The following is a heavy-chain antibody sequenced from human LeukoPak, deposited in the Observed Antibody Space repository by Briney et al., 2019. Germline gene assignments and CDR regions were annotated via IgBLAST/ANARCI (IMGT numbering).Heavy chain of an antibody. CDR1: GFSFSFSSLW. D-gene: IGHD3-9*01. CDR2: INGAGSTT. J-gene: IGHJ4*02. CDR3: APDLRGSDWSLDD. Sequence: GGSLRLSCAASGFSFSFSSLWMHWVRQAPGEGLVWVSRINGAGSTTSYADSVKGRFTISRDNAKNTLYLQMNSLRAEDTAIYYCAPDLRGSDWSLDDWGQGTLVTVSS. V-gene: IGHV3-74*01.